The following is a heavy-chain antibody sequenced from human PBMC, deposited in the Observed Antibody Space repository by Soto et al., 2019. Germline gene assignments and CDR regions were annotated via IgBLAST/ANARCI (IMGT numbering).Heavy chain of an antibody. D-gene: IGHD6-19*01. V-gene: IGHV4-39*01. Sequence: QLQLQESGPGLVKPSETLSLTCTVSGGSISSSSYYWGWIRQPPGKGLEWIGSIYYSGSTYYNPSLKSRVTIAVDTSKNQLSLKLSSVTAADTAVYYCARLGLAVDGFDYWGQGTLVTVSS. CDR2: IYYSGST. CDR1: GGSISSSSYY. J-gene: IGHJ4*02. CDR3: ARLGLAVDGFDY.